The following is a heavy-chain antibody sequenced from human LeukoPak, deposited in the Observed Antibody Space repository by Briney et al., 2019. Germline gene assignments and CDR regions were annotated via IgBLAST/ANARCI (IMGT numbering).Heavy chain of an antibody. D-gene: IGHD3/OR15-3a*01. CDR1: GITFSTYG. J-gene: IGHJ4*02. CDR3: AKDGYNWGLVY. CDR2: ILYDGNTE. V-gene: IGHV3-30*02. Sequence: GGSLRLSCAASGITFSTYGMHWVRQAPGKGLEWVAFILYDGNTEYYGDFVKGRFTISRDNSNNTLYLQMNSLRTEDTAVYYCAKDGYNWGLVYWGQGALVTVSS.